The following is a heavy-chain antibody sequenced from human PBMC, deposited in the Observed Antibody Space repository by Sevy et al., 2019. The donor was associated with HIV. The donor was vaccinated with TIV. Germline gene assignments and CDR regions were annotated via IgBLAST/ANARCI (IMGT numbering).Heavy chain of an antibody. CDR2: INQNGTEI. CDR3: AKEAPGYNYDSSGSFDY. CDR1: GFTFRNYW. D-gene: IGHD3-22*01. Sequence: GGSLRLSCVVSGFTFRNYWMSWVRQAPGKGLEWVANINQNGTEIYSVDSVKGRFTFSRDNTKNSVYLQMNSLRAEDTAVYYCAKEAPGYNYDSSGSFDYWGQGTLVTVSS. V-gene: IGHV3-7*03. J-gene: IGHJ4*02.